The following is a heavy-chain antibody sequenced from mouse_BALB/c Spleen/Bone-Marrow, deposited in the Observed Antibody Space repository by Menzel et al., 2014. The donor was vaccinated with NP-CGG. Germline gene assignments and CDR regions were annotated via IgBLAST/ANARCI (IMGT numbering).Heavy chain of an antibody. D-gene: IGHD2-4*01. CDR1: GFSFNSYG. J-gene: IGHJ3*01. CDR3: ARHAYYDQTEVSCVY. Sequence: EVQRVESGGGLVKSGGSLKLSCAASGFSFNSYGMSWVRQTPEKRLEWVATISGGGSYTFYPDSVKGRFTISRDNAKNNLYLQLSSLRSEDTALYYCARHAYYDQTEVSCVYWDRATLIKVSA. CDR2: ISGGGSYT. V-gene: IGHV5-9-2*01.